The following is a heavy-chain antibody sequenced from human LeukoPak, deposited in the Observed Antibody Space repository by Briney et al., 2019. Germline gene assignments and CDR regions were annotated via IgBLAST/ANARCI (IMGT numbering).Heavy chain of an antibody. J-gene: IGHJ4*02. V-gene: IGHV3-30*03. D-gene: IGHD6-19*01. Sequence: GGSLRLSCAASGFTFSSYGMHWVRQAPGKGLEWVAVISYDGSNKYYADSVKGRFTISRDNSKNTLYLQMNSLRAEDTAVYYCARWISSGWYGIDYWGQGTLVTVSS. CDR1: GFTFSSYG. CDR2: ISYDGSNK. CDR3: ARWISSGWYGIDY.